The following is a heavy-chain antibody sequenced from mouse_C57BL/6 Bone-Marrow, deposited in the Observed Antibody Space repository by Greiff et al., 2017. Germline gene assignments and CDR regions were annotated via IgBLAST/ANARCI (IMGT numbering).Heavy chain of an antibody. Sequence: EVKLMESGGDLVKPGGSLKLSCAASGFTFSSYGMSWVRQTPDKRLEWVATISSGGSYTYYPDSVKGRVTISRDNAKNTLYLQMSSLKSEDTAMYYCARQYYGSSYGFAYWGQGTLVTVSA. D-gene: IGHD1-1*01. CDR2: ISSGGSYT. V-gene: IGHV5-6*01. CDR3: ARQYYGSSYGFAY. CDR1: GFTFSSYG. J-gene: IGHJ3*01.